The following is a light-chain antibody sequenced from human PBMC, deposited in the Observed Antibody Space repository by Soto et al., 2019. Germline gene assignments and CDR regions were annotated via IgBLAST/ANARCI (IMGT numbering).Light chain of an antibody. CDR1: SNDVGGYDY. CDR2: DVT. Sequence: QSALTQPRSVSGSPGQSVTLSCTGTSNDVGGYDYVSWYQQHPGKAPKLMIYDVTQRPSGVPDRFSGSKSGNTASLTISGLQVEDEADYYCCSYAASVVFGGGTKLTVL. J-gene: IGLJ2*01. CDR3: CSYAASVV. V-gene: IGLV2-11*01.